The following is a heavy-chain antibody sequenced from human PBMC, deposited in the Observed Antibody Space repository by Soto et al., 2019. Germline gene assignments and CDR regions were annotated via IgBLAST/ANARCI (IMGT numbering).Heavy chain of an antibody. CDR3: ARQAVYVMGVRGVYNWFDP. V-gene: IGHV4-34*01. CDR1: GGSFSGYY. Sequence: SETLSLTCAVYGGSFSGYYWSWIRQPPGKGLEWIGEINHSGSTNYNPSLKSRVTISVDTSKNQFSLKLSSVTAADTAVYYCARQAVYVMGVRGVYNWFDPWGQGTLVTVSS. CDR2: INHSGST. D-gene: IGHD3-10*01. J-gene: IGHJ5*02.